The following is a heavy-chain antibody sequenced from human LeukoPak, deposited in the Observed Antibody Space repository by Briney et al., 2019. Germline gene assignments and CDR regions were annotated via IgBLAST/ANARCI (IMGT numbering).Heavy chain of an antibody. CDR3: ARERYSSGWYDY. Sequence: SETLSLTCTVSGGSISRYYWSWIRQPPGKGLEWIGYIYYSGSTNYNPSLKSRVTISVDTSKNQFSLKLSSVTAADTAVYYCARERYSSGWYDYWGQGTLVTVSS. D-gene: IGHD6-19*01. CDR2: IYYSGST. V-gene: IGHV4-59*01. CDR1: GGSISRYY. J-gene: IGHJ4*02.